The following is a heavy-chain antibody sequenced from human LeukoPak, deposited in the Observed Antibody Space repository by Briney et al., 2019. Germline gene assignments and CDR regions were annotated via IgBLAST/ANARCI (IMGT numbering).Heavy chain of an antibody. Sequence: PGGSLRLSCAASGFTFSSYGIHWVRQSPGKGLEWVAVIWYDGSKKYYADSAKDRFTISRDNSKNTLYLQMNSLRAEDTAVYYCARDVNLVSLDYWGQGTLVTVSS. CDR3: ARDVNLVSLDY. CDR2: IWYDGSKK. J-gene: IGHJ4*02. V-gene: IGHV3-33*01. CDR1: GFTFSSYG.